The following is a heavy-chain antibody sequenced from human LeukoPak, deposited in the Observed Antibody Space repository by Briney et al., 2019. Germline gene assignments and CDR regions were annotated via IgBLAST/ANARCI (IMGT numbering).Heavy chain of an antibody. J-gene: IGHJ3*02. D-gene: IGHD3-3*01. V-gene: IGHV3-74*01. Sequence: GGSLRLSCAASGFTFSSYWMHWVRQAPGKGLVWVSRINSDGSSTSYADSVKGRFTISRDNSKNTLYLQMNSLRAEDTAVYYCAKVKGVTIFGVVPGAFDIWGQGTMVTVSS. CDR2: INSDGSST. CDR3: AKVKGVTIFGVVPGAFDI. CDR1: GFTFSSYW.